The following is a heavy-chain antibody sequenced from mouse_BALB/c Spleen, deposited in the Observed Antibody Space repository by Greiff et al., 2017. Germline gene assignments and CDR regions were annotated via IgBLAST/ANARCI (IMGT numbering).Heavy chain of an antibody. CDR2: ISNGGGST. D-gene: IGHD2-4*01. CDR1: GFTFSSYT. V-gene: IGHV5-12-2*01. Sequence: EVMLVESGGGLVQPGGSLKLSCAASGFTFSSYTMSWVRQTPEKRLEWVAYISNGGGSTYYPDTVKGRFTISRDNAKNTLYLQMSSLKSEDTAMYYCARHNYDVGYAMDYWGQGTSVTVSS. CDR3: ARHNYDVGYAMDY. J-gene: IGHJ4*01.